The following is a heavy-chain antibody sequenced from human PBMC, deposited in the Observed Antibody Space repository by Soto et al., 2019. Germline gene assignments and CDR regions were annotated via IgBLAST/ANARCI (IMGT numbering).Heavy chain of an antibody. J-gene: IGHJ4*02. CDR3: PHLSSGYCDY. D-gene: IGHD6-19*01. CDR1: GFSLSTSGVG. CDR2: IYWDDDK. V-gene: IGHV2-5*02. Sequence: QITLKESGPTLVKPTQTLTLTCTFSGFSLSTSGVGVGWIRQPPGKALQWLSLIYWDDDKRYSPSLNSRLTITKDTSKNELVLKMTNRHPLDTGAYYCPHLSSGYCDYWGQGSLVTVSS.